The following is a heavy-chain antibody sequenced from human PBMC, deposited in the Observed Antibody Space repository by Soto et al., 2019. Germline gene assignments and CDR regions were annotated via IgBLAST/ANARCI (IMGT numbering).Heavy chain of an antibody. J-gene: IGHJ4*02. CDR2: ISYDGSNK. CDR3: AKGLGYSSSSRFDY. V-gene: IGHV3-30*04. D-gene: IGHD6-6*01. Sequence: QVQLVESGGGVVQPGRSLRLSCAASGFTFSSYAIHWVRQAPGKGLEWVAVISYDGSNKYYADSVKGRFTISRDNYKNTLYLEMNSLRAEDTAVYYCAKGLGYSSSSRFDYWGQGTLVTVSS. CDR1: GFTFSSYA.